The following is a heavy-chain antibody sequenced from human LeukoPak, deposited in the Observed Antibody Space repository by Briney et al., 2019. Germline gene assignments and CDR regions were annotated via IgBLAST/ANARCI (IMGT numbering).Heavy chain of an antibody. CDR3: ARDPYCSSTSCYHYFDY. J-gene: IGHJ4*02. V-gene: IGHV3-30-3*01. CDR1: GFTFSSYA. CDR2: ISYDGSNK. Sequence: GGSLRLSCAASGFTFSSYAMHWVRQAPGKGLEWVAVISYDGSNKYYADSVKGRFTISRDNSKNTLYLQMNSLRAEDTAVYYRARDPYCSSTSCYHYFDYWGQGTLVTVSS. D-gene: IGHD2-2*01.